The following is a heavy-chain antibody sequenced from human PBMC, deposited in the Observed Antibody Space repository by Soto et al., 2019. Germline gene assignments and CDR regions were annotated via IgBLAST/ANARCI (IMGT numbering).Heavy chain of an antibody. CDR2: ISSSSSYI. V-gene: IGHV3-21*04. Sequence: PGGSLRLSCAASGFTFSSYSMNWVRQAPGKGLEWVSSISSSSSYIYYADSVKGRFTISRDNAKNSLYLQMNSLRAEDTAVYYCAKYRGYDMNYYYYYMDVWGKGTTVTVSS. J-gene: IGHJ6*03. D-gene: IGHD5-12*01. CDR1: GFTFSSYS. CDR3: AKYRGYDMNYYYYYMDV.